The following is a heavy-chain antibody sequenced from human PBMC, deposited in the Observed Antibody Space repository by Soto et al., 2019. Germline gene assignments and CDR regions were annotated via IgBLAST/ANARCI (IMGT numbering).Heavy chain of an antibody. CDR2: IYHSGST. D-gene: IGHD5-18*01. V-gene: IGHV4-30-2*01. J-gene: IGHJ4*02. CDR1: GGSIISGGYS. CDR3: ARAHSYGSTDY. Sequence: SATLSLTDAVSGGSIISGGYSWSWIRQPPGKGLEWIVYIYHSGSTYYNPSLKSRVTISVDRSKNQFSLKLSSVTAADTAVYYCARAHSYGSTDYWGQGTLVTVSS.